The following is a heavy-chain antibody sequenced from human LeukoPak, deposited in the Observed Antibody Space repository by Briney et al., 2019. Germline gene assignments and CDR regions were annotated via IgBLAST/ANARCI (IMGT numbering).Heavy chain of an antibody. V-gene: IGHV1-18*01. CDR2: VSAYDGST. CDR1: GGTFSSYA. Sequence: ASVKVSCKASGGTFSSYAISWVRRAPGQGLEWMGWVSAYDGSTNYAQKIRGRVTMTTDASKNTVYMELRSLRFDDTAVYYCARGGRDGMDVWGQGTTVTVSS. D-gene: IGHD3-10*01. CDR3: ARGGRDGMDV. J-gene: IGHJ6*02.